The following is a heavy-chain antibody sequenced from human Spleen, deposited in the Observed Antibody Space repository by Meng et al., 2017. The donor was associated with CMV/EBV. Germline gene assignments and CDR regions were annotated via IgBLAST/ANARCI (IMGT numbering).Heavy chain of an antibody. CDR3: ARDFHVLAVTGTRWFDP. CDR1: FTFRSYG. CDR2: IRYDGVNK. D-gene: IGHD6-19*01. J-gene: IGHJ5*02. Sequence: FTFRSYGMHWVRQGPGKGMEWVAFIRYDGVNKYYTDSVKGRVTISRDNSKNTLYLQMNSLRPEDTAVYYCARDFHVLAVTGTRWFDPWGHGTLVTVSS. V-gene: IGHV3-30*02.